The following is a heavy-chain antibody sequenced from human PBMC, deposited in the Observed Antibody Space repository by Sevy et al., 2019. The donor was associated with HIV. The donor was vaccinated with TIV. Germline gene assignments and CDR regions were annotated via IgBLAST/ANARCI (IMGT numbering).Heavy chain of an antibody. CDR2: IKSKTDGGTT. J-gene: IGHJ6*02. CDR3: TTDPPSGWPLMDV. D-gene: IGHD6-19*01. CDR1: GFTFSNVW. Sequence: GGSLRLSCAASGFTFSNVWMNWVRQAPGKGLEWVGRIKSKTDGGTTDYAAPVKGRFTISRDESKHTMYLQMNSLKTEDTAIYYCTTDPPSGWPLMDVWGQGTTVTVSS. V-gene: IGHV3-15*07.